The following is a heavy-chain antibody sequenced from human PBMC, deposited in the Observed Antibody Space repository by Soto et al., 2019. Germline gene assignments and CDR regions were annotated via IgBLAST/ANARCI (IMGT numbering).Heavy chain of an antibody. J-gene: IGHJ4*02. CDR2: ISGRGGNT. CDR3: ANSSASGDYAGYYDS. CDR1: GFIFNNYA. V-gene: IGHV3-23*01. D-gene: IGHD4-17*01. Sequence: GGSLRLSCAASGFIFNNYATNWVRQVPGKGLEWVSGISGRGGNTFYADSMKGRFTISRDNSKNTVYLRMTTLRVEDTAVYYCANSSASGDYAGYYDSLGQANLVTVSS.